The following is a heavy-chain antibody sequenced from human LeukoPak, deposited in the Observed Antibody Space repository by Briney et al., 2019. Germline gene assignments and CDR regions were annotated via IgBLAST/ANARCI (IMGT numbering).Heavy chain of an antibody. CDR3: AREGGYVGGTYYFDY. CDR2: IYYSGST. V-gene: IGHV4-61*08. CDR1: GGSISSGDYY. D-gene: IGHD5-12*01. J-gene: IGHJ4*02. Sequence: SETLSLTCTVSGGSISSGDYYWSWIRQPPGKGLEWIGYIYYSGSTNYNPSLKSRVTMSVDTSKNQFSLKLSSVTAEDTAVYYCAREGGYVGGTYYFDYWGQGTLVTVSS.